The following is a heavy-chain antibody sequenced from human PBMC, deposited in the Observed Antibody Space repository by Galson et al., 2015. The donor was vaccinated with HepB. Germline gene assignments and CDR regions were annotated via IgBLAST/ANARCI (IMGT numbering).Heavy chain of an antibody. Sequence: ETLSLTCAVSGGSISSSNWWSWVRQPPGKGLEWIGEIYHSGSTNYNPSLKSRVTISVDKSKNQFSLKLSSVTAADTAVYYCARVTPLIVVVPAAHDAFDIWGQGTMVTVSS. J-gene: IGHJ3*02. CDR2: IYHSGST. CDR3: ARVTPLIVVVPAAHDAFDI. D-gene: IGHD2-2*01. V-gene: IGHV4-4*02. CDR1: GGSISSSNW.